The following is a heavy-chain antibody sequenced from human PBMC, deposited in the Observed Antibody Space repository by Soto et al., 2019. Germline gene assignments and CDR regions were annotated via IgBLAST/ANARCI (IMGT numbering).Heavy chain of an antibody. CDR1: GGSISSGDYY. J-gene: IGHJ4*02. D-gene: IGHD2-15*01. CDR2: IYYSGST. V-gene: IGHV4-30-4*01. Sequence: PSETLSLTCTVSGGSISSGDYYWSWIRQPPGKGLEWIGYIYYSGSTYYNPSLKSRVTISVDTSKNQFSLKLSSATAADTAVYYCARELRTGYFDYWGQGTLVTVSS. CDR3: ARELRTGYFDY.